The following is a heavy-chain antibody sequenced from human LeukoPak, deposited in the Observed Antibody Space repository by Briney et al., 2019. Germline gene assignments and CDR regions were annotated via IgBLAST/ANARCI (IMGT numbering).Heavy chain of an antibody. V-gene: IGHV4-59*01. D-gene: IGHD3-10*01. CDR3: ARDANGITMVRGVTGAPKEYYYYYYMDV. Sequence: SETLSLTCTVSGGSISSYYWSWIRQPPGKGLEWIGYIYYSGSTNYNPSLKSRVTISVDTSKNQFSLKLSSVTAADTAVYYCARDANGITMVRGVTGAPKEYYYYYYMDVWGKGTTVTVSS. CDR2: IYYSGST. CDR1: GGSISSYY. J-gene: IGHJ6*03.